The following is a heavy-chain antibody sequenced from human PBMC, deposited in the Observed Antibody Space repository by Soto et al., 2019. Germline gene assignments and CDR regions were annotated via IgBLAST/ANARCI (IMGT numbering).Heavy chain of an antibody. J-gene: IGHJ6*03. CDR3: TTSQGYDCWSGPNYYYYYSMDV. CDR1: GFTFSNAW. Sequence: EVQLVESGGGLVKPGGSLRLSCAASGFTFSNAWMSWVRQAPGKGLEWVGRIKSKTDGGTTDYDASVKGSFTISRDDSNNTPELQMNSLKTEDTAVYYCTTSQGYDCWSGPNYYYYYSMDVWGKGTTVTVSS. V-gene: IGHV3-15*01. D-gene: IGHD3-3*01. CDR2: IKSKTDGGTT.